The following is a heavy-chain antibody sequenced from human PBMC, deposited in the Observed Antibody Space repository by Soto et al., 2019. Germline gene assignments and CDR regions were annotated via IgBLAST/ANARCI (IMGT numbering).Heavy chain of an antibody. V-gene: IGHV5-51*01. D-gene: IGHD6-13*01. Sequence: GEPMKISCKGSGYSFTSYWIRWVSKKNGKGLEWMGIIYPGDSDTRYSPSFQGQVTISADKSISTAYLQWSSLKASDTAMYYCARQILAAAGTDFDYWGQGTLVTVSS. CDR2: IYPGDSDT. CDR1: GYSFTSYW. CDR3: ARQILAAAGTDFDY. J-gene: IGHJ4*02.